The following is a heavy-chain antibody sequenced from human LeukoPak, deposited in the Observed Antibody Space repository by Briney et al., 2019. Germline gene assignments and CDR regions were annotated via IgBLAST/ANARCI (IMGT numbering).Heavy chain of an antibody. CDR1: GGTFSSYA. V-gene: IGHV1-69*05. Sequence: ASVKVSCKASGGTFSSYAISWVRQAPGQGLEWMGGIIPIFGTANYAQKFQGRVTITTDESTSTAYMELSSLRSEDTAVYYCARDRVGSGGIFGVVIIPVMDVWGKGTTVTVSS. J-gene: IGHJ6*03. CDR3: ARDRVGSGGIFGVVIIPVMDV. D-gene: IGHD3-3*01. CDR2: IIPIFGTA.